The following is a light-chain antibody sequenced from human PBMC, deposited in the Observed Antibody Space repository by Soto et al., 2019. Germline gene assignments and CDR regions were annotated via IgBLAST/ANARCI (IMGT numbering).Light chain of an antibody. CDR1: SSNLGSNY. CDR3: AAWDDSLSGRYV. CDR2: RNN. Sequence: QSALTQPPSASGTPGQSVTISCSGSSSNLGSNYVYWYQQLPGTAPKLLIYRNNQRPSGVPDRFSGSKSGTSASLAISGLRSEDEADYYCAAWDDSLSGRYVFGTGTKVTVL. V-gene: IGLV1-47*01. J-gene: IGLJ1*01.